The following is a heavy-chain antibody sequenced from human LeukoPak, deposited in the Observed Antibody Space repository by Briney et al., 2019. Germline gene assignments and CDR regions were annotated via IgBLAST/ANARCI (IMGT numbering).Heavy chain of an antibody. V-gene: IGHV1-46*01. D-gene: IGHD3-16*02. CDR1: GYTFTGYY. J-gene: IGHJ4*02. Sequence: VASVKVSCKASGYTFTGYYMHWVRQAPGQGLEWMGIINPSGGSTNYAQKFQGRVSLTRDMSTSTVYMEVSSLRSDDTAVYYCARGSYYFDYWGQGTLVTVSS. CDR3: ARGSYYFDY. CDR2: INPSGGST.